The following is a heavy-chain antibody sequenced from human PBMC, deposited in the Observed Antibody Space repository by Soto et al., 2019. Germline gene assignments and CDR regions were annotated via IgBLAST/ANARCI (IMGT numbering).Heavy chain of an antibody. CDR1: GYSFTSYW. J-gene: IGHJ4*02. V-gene: IGHV5-10-1*01. Sequence: PGESLKISCKGSGYSFTSYWISWVRQMPGKGLEWMGRIDPSDSYTNYSPSFQGHVTISADKSISTAYLQWSSLKASDTAMYYCARQAICSGGSCYPIDYWGQGTLVTVSS. CDR2: IDPSDSYT. D-gene: IGHD2-15*01. CDR3: ARQAICSGGSCYPIDY.